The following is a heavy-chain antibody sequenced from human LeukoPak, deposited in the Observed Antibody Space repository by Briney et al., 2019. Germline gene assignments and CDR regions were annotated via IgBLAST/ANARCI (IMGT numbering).Heavy chain of an antibody. Sequence: GASVKVSCKASGGTFSSYAISWVRQAPGQGLEWMGWISAYNGNTNYAQKLQGRVTMTTDTSTSTAYMELRSLRSDDTAVYYCARAFSYGDYGYWGQGTLVTVSS. CDR1: GGTFSSYA. V-gene: IGHV1-18*01. J-gene: IGHJ4*02. CDR3: ARAFSYGDYGY. CDR2: ISAYNGNT. D-gene: IGHD4-17*01.